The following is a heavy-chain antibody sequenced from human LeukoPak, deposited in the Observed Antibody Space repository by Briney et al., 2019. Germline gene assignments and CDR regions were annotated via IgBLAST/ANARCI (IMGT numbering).Heavy chain of an antibody. CDR1: GFTFSSYD. V-gene: IGHV3-30*02. D-gene: IGHD1-1*01. CDR3: ARTVQLERPVPLRNYYYMDV. J-gene: IGHJ6*03. Sequence: GGSLRLSCAASGFTFSSYDVHWVRQAPGKGLEWVAFTRYDGSNKYYADSVRGRFTISRDNSKNTLYLQMHSLRAGDTAVYYCARTVQLERPVPLRNYYYMDVWGKGTTVTISS. CDR2: TRYDGSNK.